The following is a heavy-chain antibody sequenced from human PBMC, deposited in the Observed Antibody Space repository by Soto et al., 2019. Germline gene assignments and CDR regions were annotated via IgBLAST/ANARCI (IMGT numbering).Heavy chain of an antibody. CDR2: IIPIFGTA. D-gene: IGHD4-17*01. CDR3: ASWDHDYGDGGY. CDR1: GGTFSSSA. J-gene: IGHJ4*02. V-gene: IGHV1-69*01. Sequence: QVQLVQSGAELKKPGSSVKVSCKASGGTFSSSAISWVRQAPGQGLEWMGGIIPIFGTANYAQTFQGRVTIPSDESTSTAYMELSSLRSEATAVYYCASWDHDYGDGGYWGQGTLVTVSS.